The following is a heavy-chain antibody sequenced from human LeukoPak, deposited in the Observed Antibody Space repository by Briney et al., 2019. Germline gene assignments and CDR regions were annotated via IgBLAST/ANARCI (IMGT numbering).Heavy chain of an antibody. CDR3: AKGSPYVSGSYCDY. V-gene: IGHV3-23*01. CDR2: ISGSGGST. D-gene: IGHD3-10*01. Sequence: PGGSLRVSCAASGFTFSSYTMNWVRQAPGKGLEWVSVISGSGGSTYYADSVKGRFTISRDNSKNTLYLQMNSLRAEDTAVYYCAKGSPYVSGSYCDYWGQGTLVTVSS. CDR1: GFTFSSYT. J-gene: IGHJ4*02.